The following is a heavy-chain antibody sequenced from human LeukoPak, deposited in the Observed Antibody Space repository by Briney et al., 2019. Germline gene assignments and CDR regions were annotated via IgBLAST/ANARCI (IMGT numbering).Heavy chain of an antibody. V-gene: IGHV4-31*03. CDR1: GGSISSGGYY. CDR2: IYYSGST. Sequence: PSQTLSLTCTVSGGSISSGGYYWSWIRQHPGKRLEWIGYIYYSGSTYYNPSLKSRVTISVDTSKNQFSLKLSSVTAADTAVYYCAGVADGGYSYDYWGQGTLVTVSS. J-gene: IGHJ4*02. CDR3: AGVADGGYSYDY. D-gene: IGHD5-18*01.